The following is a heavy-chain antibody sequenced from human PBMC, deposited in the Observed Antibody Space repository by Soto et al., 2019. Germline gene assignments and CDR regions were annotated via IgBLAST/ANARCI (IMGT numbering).Heavy chain of an antibody. D-gene: IGHD3-3*01. CDR1: GYTFTSYG. J-gene: IGHJ6*03. Sequence: VKVSCKASGYTFTSYGISWVRQAPGQGLEWMGWISAYNGNTNYAQKLQGRVTMTTDTSTSTAYMELRSLRSDDTAVYYCARRRSDYDFWSGPDYYYYMDVWGKGTTVTVSS. V-gene: IGHV1-18*01. CDR2: ISAYNGNT. CDR3: ARRRSDYDFWSGPDYYYYMDV.